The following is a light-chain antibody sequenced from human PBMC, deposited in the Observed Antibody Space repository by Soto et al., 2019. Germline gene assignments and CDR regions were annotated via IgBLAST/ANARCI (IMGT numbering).Light chain of an antibody. CDR2: DTT. J-gene: IGLJ1*01. CDR1: TGAVTNGHY. CDR3: LLSHTSPSV. Sequence: QAVVTQEPSLTVSPGGTVTLTCGSSTGAVTNGHYPYWFQQKPGQAPRTLIYDTTNRHSWTPARFSGSLLGGKAALTLSGAQPEDEAGYYCLLSHTSPSVFCTGTKVTV. V-gene: IGLV7-46*01.